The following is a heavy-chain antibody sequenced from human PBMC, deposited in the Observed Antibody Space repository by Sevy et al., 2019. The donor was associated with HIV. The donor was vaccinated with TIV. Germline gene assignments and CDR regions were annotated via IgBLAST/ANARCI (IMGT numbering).Heavy chain of an antibody. D-gene: IGHD3-22*01. V-gene: IGHV1-8*03. CDR1: GYTFTSYD. CDR2: MNPNSGNT. Sequence: ASVKVSCKASGYTFTSYDINWVRQATGQGLEWMGWMNPNSGNTGYAQKLQGRVTITRNTSISTAYMELSSLRSEDTAVYYCARVRGITMITGGAFDIWGQGTMVTVSS. CDR3: ARVRGITMITGGAFDI. J-gene: IGHJ3*02.